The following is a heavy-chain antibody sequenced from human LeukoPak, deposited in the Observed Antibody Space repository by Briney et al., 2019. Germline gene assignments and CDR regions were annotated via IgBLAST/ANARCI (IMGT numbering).Heavy chain of an antibody. CDR2: INHGGST. CDR3: ARGAPYYYDSSGYERLGFDY. V-gene: IGHV4-34*01. J-gene: IGHJ4*02. Sequence: PSETLSLTCAVYGGSFSGYYWSWIRQPPGKGLEWIGEINHGGSTNYNPSLKSRVTISVGTSKNQFSLKLSSVTAADTAVYYCARGAPYYYDSSGYERLGFDYWGQGTLVTVSS. CDR1: GGSFSGYY. D-gene: IGHD3-22*01.